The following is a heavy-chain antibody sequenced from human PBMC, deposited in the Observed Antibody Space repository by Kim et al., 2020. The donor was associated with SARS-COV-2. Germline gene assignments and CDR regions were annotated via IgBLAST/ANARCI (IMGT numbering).Heavy chain of an antibody. V-gene: IGHV3-30-3*01. CDR3: ARGNYYESVSLSDYYNGMDV. CDR1: GVSFDSPA. CDR2: ISFDGRNK. Sequence: GGSLRLSCAASGVSFDSPAMNWVRQAPGKGLEWVAVISFDGRNKAYADSVEGRFTISRDNSKSTLHLQMNSLRVEDTAVYYCARGNYYESVSLSDYYNGMDVWGQGTTVTVSS. D-gene: IGHD3-10*01. J-gene: IGHJ6*02.